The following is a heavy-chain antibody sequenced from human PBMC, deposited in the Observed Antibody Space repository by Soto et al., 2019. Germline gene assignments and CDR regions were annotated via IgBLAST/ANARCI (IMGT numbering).Heavy chain of an antibody. D-gene: IGHD6-13*01. J-gene: IGHJ4*02. Sequence: EVQLLDSGGGLVQPGGSLRLSCAASGFTFSSYAMNWVRQAPGKGLEWVSVISGSGDSTYYADSVKGRFTISRDNSKNTLYLQMNSLRTEDTAVYYCARRGPGTYFDYWDQGTLVTVSS. CDR3: ARRGPGTYFDY. CDR2: ISGSGDST. V-gene: IGHV3-23*01. CDR1: GFTFSSYA.